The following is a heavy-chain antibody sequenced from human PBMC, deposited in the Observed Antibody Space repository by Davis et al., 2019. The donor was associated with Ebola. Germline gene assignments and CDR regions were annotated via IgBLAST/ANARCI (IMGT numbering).Heavy chain of an antibody. J-gene: IGHJ5*02. CDR1: GGSISSSSYY. Sequence: MPSETLSLTCTVSGGSISSSSYYWGWIRQPPEKGLEWIATIYYSGSTSYNPSLSGRVTISVDTSKKQLSLKVNSVTAADTAVYYCARVIGYIFNYNWFDPWGQGILVTVSS. D-gene: IGHD5-18*01. CDR2: IYYSGST. CDR3: ARVIGYIFNYNWFDP. V-gene: IGHV4-39*07.